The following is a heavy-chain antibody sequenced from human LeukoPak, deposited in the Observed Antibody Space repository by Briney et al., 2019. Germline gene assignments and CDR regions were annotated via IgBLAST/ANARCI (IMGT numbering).Heavy chain of an antibody. D-gene: IGHD6-19*01. CDR3: ASGTGYSSGWYVAWWFDP. J-gene: IGHJ5*02. CDR2: IYYSGST. V-gene: IGHV4-4*02. CDR1: GGSISSSTW. Sequence: SETLSLTCAVSGGSISSSTWWSWVRQTPGKGLEWIGYIYYSGSTNYNPSLKSRVTMSVDTSKNQFSLRLKSVTAADTAVYYCASGTGYSSGWYVAWWFDPWGQGTLVTVSS.